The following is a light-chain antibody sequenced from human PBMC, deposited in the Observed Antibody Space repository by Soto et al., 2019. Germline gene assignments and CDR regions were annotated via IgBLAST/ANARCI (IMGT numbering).Light chain of an antibody. CDR2: GAS. CDR1: QSVSSN. CDR3: QQINTWPPMYT. V-gene: IGKV3-15*01. Sequence: EIVLTQSPATLSGSPGERATLFCRASQSVSSNLAWYQQKPGQAPRLLIYGASTRATGIPARFSGSGSGTEFTLTISSLQSEDSAVYYCQQINTWPPMYTFGQGTTVEIK. J-gene: IGKJ2*01.